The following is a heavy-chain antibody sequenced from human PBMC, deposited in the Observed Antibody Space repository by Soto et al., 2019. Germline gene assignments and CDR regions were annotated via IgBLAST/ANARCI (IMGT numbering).Heavy chain of an antibody. CDR3: ARGISTNRYYYYYGMDV. V-gene: IGHV1-46*01. CDR2: INPSGGIT. CDR1: GYTLTSYY. D-gene: IGHD2-8*01. Sequence: GASVKVSCKASGYTLTSYYLHWVRQAPGQGPEWMGIINPSGGITKDAQKFQDRVTMTSDTSTSTVYMELSSLRSEDTAVYYCARGISTNRYYYYYGMDVWGQGTTVTVSS. J-gene: IGHJ6*02.